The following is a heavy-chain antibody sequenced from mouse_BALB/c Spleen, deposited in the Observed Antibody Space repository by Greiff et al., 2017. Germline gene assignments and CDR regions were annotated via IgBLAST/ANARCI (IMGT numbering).Heavy chain of an antibody. J-gene: IGHJ4*01. Sequence: EVMLVESGGGLVKPGGSLKLSCAASGFTFSSYTMSWVRQTPEKRLEWVATISSGGSYTYYPDSVKGRFTISRDNAKNTLYLQMSSLKSEDTAMYYCTSNSYAMDYWGQGTSVTVSS. V-gene: IGHV5-6-4*01. CDR1: GFTFSSYT. D-gene: IGHD1-3*01. CDR2: ISSGGSYT. CDR3: TSNSYAMDY.